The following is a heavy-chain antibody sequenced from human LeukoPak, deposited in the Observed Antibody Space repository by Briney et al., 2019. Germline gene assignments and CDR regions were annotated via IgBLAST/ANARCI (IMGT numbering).Heavy chain of an antibody. D-gene: IGHD6-19*01. V-gene: IGHV4-30-4*01. CDR1: GGSISSGDYY. Sequence: PSETLSLTCTVSGGSISSGDYYWSWIRQPPGKGLEWIGYIYYSGSTYYNPSLKGRVTISVDTSKNQFSLKLSSVTAADTAVYYCARVLRIAVAGTVDYWGQGTLVTVSS. CDR3: ARVLRIAVAGTVDY. CDR2: IYYSGST. J-gene: IGHJ4*02.